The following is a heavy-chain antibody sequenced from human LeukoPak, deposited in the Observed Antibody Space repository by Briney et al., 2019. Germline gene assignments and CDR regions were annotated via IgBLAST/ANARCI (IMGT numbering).Heavy chain of an antibody. CDR2: ISGSDNNT. D-gene: IGHD1-14*01. CDR1: GYSISSGYY. Sequence: PSETLSLTCTVSGYSISSGYYWGWIRQPPGKGLEWVSGISGSDNNTYYADSVKGRFTISRDNSKNTLYLQMNNLRAEDTAVYYCAKVSDIDYYGITPDYWGQGTLVTVSS. CDR3: AKVSDIDYYGITPDY. J-gene: IGHJ4*02. V-gene: IGHV3-23*01.